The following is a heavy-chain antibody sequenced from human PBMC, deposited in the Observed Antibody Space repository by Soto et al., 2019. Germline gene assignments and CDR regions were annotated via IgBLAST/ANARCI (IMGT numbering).Heavy chain of an antibody. Sequence: EVQLVESGGGLVQPGGSLRLSCAASGFTFSSYWMSWVRQAPGKGLEWVANIKQDGSEKYYVDSVKGRFTISRDNAKNSLYLQMNSLRAEDTAVYYFARGWVNFADSSGKGGQGTLVTVSS. CDR3: ARGWVNFADSSGK. V-gene: IGHV3-7*03. CDR2: IKQDGSEK. CDR1: GFTFSSYW. D-gene: IGHD3-22*01. J-gene: IGHJ4*02.